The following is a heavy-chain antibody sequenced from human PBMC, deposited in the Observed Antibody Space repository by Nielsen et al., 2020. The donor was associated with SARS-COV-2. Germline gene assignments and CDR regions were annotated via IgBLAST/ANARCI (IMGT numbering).Heavy chain of an antibody. CDR2: ISSSSSYI. D-gene: IGHD3-3*02. Sequence: GESLKISCAASRFTFSSYSMNWVRQAPGKGLEWVSSISSSSSYIYYADSVKGRFTISRDNAKNSLYLQMNSLRAEDTAVYYCARDLTFSRKSIDYWGQGTLVTVSS. CDR3: ARDLTFSRKSIDY. J-gene: IGHJ4*02. V-gene: IGHV3-21*01. CDR1: RFTFSSYS.